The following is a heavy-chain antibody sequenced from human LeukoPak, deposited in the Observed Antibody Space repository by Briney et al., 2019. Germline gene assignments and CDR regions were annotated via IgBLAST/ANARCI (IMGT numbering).Heavy chain of an antibody. Sequence: GGSLRLSCAASGFTFSSYAMHWVRQAPGQGLEYVSAISSNGGSTYYANSVKGRFTISRDNTKNSLYLQMNSLRAEDTAVYFCASEPSWSGSYPGYSYFDYWGQGTLVTVSS. CDR3: ASEPSWSGSYPGYSYFDY. CDR1: GFTFSSYA. CDR2: ISSNGGST. J-gene: IGHJ4*02. V-gene: IGHV3-64*01. D-gene: IGHD3-3*01.